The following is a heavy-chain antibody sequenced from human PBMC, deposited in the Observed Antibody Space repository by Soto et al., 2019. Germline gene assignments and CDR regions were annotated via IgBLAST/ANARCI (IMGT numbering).Heavy chain of an antibody. Sequence: PGGSLRLSCAASGFTFSSYWMHWVRQAPGKGLVWVSRINSDGSSTSYADSVKGRFTISRDNAKNTLYLQMNSLRAEDTAVYYCASAAGRWGNNWFDPWGQGTLVTVSS. CDR2: INSDGSST. J-gene: IGHJ5*02. CDR1: GFTFSSYW. V-gene: IGHV3-74*01. CDR3: ASAAGRWGNNWFDP. D-gene: IGHD6-13*01.